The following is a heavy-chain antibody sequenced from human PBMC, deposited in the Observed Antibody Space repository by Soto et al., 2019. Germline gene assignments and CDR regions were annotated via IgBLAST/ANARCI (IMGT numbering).Heavy chain of an antibody. CDR2: INYTGST. J-gene: IGHJ6*03. V-gene: IGHV4-34*01. D-gene: IGHD3-10*01. Sequence: SETLSLTCAVYGGSLSGYYWSWIRQPPGKGLEWIGEINYTGSTNCHPSLKSRVTISVDTSKNQFSLKLTSVTAADTAVYYCARGGGYYSGSGDNYYYMDVWGKGTTVTVSS. CDR1: GGSLSGYY. CDR3: ARGGGYYSGSGDNYYYMDV.